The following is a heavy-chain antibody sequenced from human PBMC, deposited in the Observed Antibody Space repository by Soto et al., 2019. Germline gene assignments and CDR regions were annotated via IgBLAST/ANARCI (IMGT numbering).Heavy chain of an antibody. CDR1: GGSISSFNYF. D-gene: IGHD2-15*01. Sequence: QLQLQESGPGLVKPSETLSLTCTGPGGSISSFNYFWGWIRQPPGKGLEWIGSLDYSGNTYYNPSLQSRFTIYVDTSKQQCTLTLRYVTAADTAVYYCARGGGSTFNWFEPWGQGTLVTVSP. V-gene: IGHV4-39*01. CDR2: LDYSGNT. J-gene: IGHJ5*02. CDR3: ARGGGSTFNWFEP.